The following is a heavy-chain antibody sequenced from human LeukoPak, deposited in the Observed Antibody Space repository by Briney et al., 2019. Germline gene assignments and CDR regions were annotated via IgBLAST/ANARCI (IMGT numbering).Heavy chain of an antibody. CDR3: ARGYNSSWYNWFDP. V-gene: IGHV3-11*01. D-gene: IGHD6-13*01. Sequence: GGSLRLSCAASGFTFSDYYMSWIRQAPGKGLEWVSYISSSGSNIYYADSVKGRSTISKDNAKKSLYLQMNSLKAQDKAVYYRARGYNSSWYNWFDPWGQGTLVTVSS. CDR2: ISSSGSNI. CDR1: GFTFSDYY. J-gene: IGHJ5*02.